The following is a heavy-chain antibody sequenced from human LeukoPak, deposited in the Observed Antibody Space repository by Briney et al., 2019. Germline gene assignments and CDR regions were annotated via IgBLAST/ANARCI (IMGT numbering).Heavy chain of an antibody. J-gene: IGHJ6*03. CDR2: MNPNSGNT. CDR3: ARKMGPVPAAIRFGYYYYMDV. Sequence: ASVKVSCKASGYTFTRYDINWVRQATGQGLEWMGWMNPNSGNTGYAQKFQGRVTITRNTSISTAYMELSSLRSEDTAVYYCARKMGPVPAAIRFGYYYYMDVWGKGTTVTVSS. V-gene: IGHV1-8*03. CDR1: GYTFTRYD. D-gene: IGHD2-2*02.